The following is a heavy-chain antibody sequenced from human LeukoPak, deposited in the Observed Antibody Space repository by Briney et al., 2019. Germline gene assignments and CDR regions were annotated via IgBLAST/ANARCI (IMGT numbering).Heavy chain of an antibody. Sequence: PGGSQRLSCAASGFTFSRYWMGWARQAPGKGLEWVATIKEDGGEKYYVDSVKGRFTISRDNSKNTLYLQMNSLRAEDTAVYYCGGYSPYLDYWGQGTLVTVSS. CDR1: GFTFSRYW. D-gene: IGHD3-22*01. CDR3: GGYSPYLDY. V-gene: IGHV3-7*02. J-gene: IGHJ4*02. CDR2: IKEDGGEK.